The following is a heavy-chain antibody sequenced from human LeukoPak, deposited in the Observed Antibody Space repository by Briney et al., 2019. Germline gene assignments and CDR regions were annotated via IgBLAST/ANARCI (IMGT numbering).Heavy chain of an antibody. CDR2: INPNSGGT. CDR1: GYTFTGYY. Sequence: LVASVNVSCKASGYTFTGYYMHWVRQAPGQGLEGMGWINPNSGGTNYAQKFQGRVTMTRDTSISTAYMELSRLRSDDTAVYYCARDLGGCGGDCYGWFDPWGQGTLVTVSS. J-gene: IGHJ5*02. D-gene: IGHD2-21*02. V-gene: IGHV1-2*03. CDR3: ARDLGGCGGDCYGWFDP.